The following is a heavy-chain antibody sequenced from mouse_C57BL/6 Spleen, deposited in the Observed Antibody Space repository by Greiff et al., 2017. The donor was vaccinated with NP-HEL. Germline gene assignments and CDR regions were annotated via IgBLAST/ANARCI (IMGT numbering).Heavy chain of an antibody. V-gene: IGHV1-15*01. Sequence: QVQLKESGAELVRPGASVTLSCKASGYTFTDYEMHWVKQTPVHGLEWIGAIDPETGGTAYNQKFKGKAILTADKSSSTAYMELRSLTSEDSAVYYCTRCYYGYDFDYWGQGTTLTVSS. CDR3: TRCYYGYDFDY. D-gene: IGHD2-2*01. CDR2: IDPETGGT. J-gene: IGHJ2*01. CDR1: GYTFTDYE.